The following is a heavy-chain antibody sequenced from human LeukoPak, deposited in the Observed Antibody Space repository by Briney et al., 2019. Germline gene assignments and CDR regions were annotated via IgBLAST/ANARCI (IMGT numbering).Heavy chain of an antibody. Sequence: PGGSLRLSCAASGFTFSSYAMHWVRQAPGKGLGWVAVISYDGSNKYYADSVKGRFTISRDNSKNTLYLQMNSLRAEDTAVYYCARLMRALPIDYWGQGTLVTVSS. CDR3: ARLMRALPIDY. J-gene: IGHJ4*02. V-gene: IGHV3-30-3*01. CDR1: GFTFSSYA. D-gene: IGHD2-8*01. CDR2: ISYDGSNK.